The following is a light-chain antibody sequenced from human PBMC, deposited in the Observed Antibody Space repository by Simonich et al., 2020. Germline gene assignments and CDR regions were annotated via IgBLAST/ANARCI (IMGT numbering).Light chain of an antibody. CDR3: QQYYSTPYT. CDR2: WAS. J-gene: IGKJ2*01. CDR1: QSVLYSSNNKNY. Sequence: DIVMTQSQDSLAVSLGERATINCKSSQSVLYSSNNKNYLAWYQQKPGQPPKLIIYWASTRESGVPDRVSGSGSGTDFTLTISSLQAEDVAVYYCQQYYSTPYTFGQGTKLEIK. V-gene: IGKV4-1*01.